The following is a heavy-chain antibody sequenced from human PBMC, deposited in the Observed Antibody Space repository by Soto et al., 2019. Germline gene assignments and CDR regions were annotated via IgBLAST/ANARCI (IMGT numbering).Heavy chain of an antibody. V-gene: IGHV3-53*02. CDR1: GFTVSSNY. D-gene: IGHD4-17*01. CDR3: AREGALTPEYYYYGMDV. CDR2: IYSGGST. Sequence: EVQLVETGGGLIQPGGSLRLSCAASGFTVSSNYMSWVRQAPGKGLEWVSVIYSGGSTYYADSVKGRFTISRDNSKNTLYPQMNSLRAEDTAVYYCAREGALTPEYYYYGMDVWGQGTTVTVSS. J-gene: IGHJ6*02.